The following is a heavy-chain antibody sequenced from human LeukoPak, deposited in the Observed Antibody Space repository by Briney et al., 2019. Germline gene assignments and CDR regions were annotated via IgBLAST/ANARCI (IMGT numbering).Heavy chain of an antibody. CDR1: GGSISSSSYY. Sequence: SETLSLTCTVSGGSISSSSYYWGWIRQPPGKGLEWIGSIYYSGSTYYNPSLKSRVAISVDTSKNQFSLKLSSVTAADTAVYYCARLPYYYYYMDVWGKGTTVTISS. J-gene: IGHJ6*03. CDR3: ARLPYYYYYMDV. CDR2: IYYSGST. V-gene: IGHV4-39*01.